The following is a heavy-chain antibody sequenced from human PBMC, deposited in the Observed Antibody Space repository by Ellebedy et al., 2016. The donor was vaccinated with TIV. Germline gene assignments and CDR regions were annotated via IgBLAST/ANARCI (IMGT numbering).Heavy chain of an antibody. V-gene: IGHV1-18*01. D-gene: IGHD2-2*01. J-gene: IGHJ6*02. CDR3: ARDRQLPNYYYYGMDV. CDR1: GYTFTSYG. Sequence: ASVKVSXXASGYTFTSYGISWVRQAPGQGLEWMGWISAYSGNTNYAQKLQGRVTMTTDTSTSTAYMELRSLRSDDTAVYYCARDRQLPNYYYYGMDVWGQGTTVTVSS. CDR2: ISAYSGNT.